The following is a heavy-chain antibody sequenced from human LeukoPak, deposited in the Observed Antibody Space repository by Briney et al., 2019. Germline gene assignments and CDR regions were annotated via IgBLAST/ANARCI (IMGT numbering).Heavy chain of an antibody. V-gene: IGHV1-46*01. Sequence: ASVKASCKASGYTFTSYYIHWVRQAPGQGLQWVGIINPSGGSTSYAQKFQDRVTMTRDTSTSTVYMELSSLRSEDTAVYYCARGSGAAGTFVDYWGQGTLVTVSS. CDR1: GYTFTSYY. CDR3: ARGSGAAGTFVDY. J-gene: IGHJ4*02. CDR2: INPSGGST. D-gene: IGHD6-13*01.